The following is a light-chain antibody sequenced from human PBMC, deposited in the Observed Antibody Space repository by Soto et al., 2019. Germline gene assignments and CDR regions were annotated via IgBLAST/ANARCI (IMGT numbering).Light chain of an antibody. CDR3: QQRSNWPPT. CDR1: QTINSDY. Sequence: EIVLTQSPATLSLSPGERATLSCGASQTINSDYLAWYQQKPGQAPRLLIYDASTRATGIPARFSGSGSGTDFTLTITSLEPEDFAVYYCQQRSNWPPTFGQGTKVDIK. V-gene: IGKV3D-20*02. J-gene: IGKJ1*01. CDR2: DAS.